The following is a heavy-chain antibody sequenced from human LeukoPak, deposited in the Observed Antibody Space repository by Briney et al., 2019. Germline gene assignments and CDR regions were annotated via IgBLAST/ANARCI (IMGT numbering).Heavy chain of an antibody. D-gene: IGHD6-13*01. V-gene: IGHV4-30-2*01. CDR3: ASYSSSWYAEYFQH. CDR2: IYHSGST. Sequence: KASETLSLTCTVSGGSISSGSYYWSWIRQPPGKGLEWIGYIYHSGSTYYNPSLKSRVTISVDRSKNQFSLKLSSVTAADTAVYYCASYSSSWYAEYFQHWGQGTLVTVSS. J-gene: IGHJ1*01. CDR1: GGSISSGSYY.